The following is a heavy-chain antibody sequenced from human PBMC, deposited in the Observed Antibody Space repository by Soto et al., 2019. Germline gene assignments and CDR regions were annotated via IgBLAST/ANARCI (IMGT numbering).Heavy chain of an antibody. V-gene: IGHV4-39*02. CDR3: AAEGYNYNGMDV. CDR1: GSSVTNSAYY. CDR2: MIYSGRI. D-gene: IGHD1-20*01. J-gene: IGHJ6*02. Sequence: PSETLSLTCNVSGSSVTNSAYYWGWIRQPPGKGLEWIGSMIYSGRIDYNPSLKTRVTISVDTSKNQFSLKLTSVTAADTAVYYCAAEGYNYNGMDVWSQGTTVTVSS.